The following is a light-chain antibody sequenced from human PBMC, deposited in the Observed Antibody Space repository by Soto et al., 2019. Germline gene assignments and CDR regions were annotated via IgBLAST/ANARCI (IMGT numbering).Light chain of an antibody. V-gene: IGLV2-14*01. CDR2: GVS. CDR1: SSDFGDYNY. Sequence: QSVLTQPASVSGSPGQSITISCTGTSSDFGDYNYVSWYQHHPDKAPKLIIFGVSNRPSGVSNRFSASKSGNTASLTISGLQVDDEADYYCSSYAASRTRAFGNGTKVTVL. CDR3: SSYAASRTRA. J-gene: IGLJ1*01.